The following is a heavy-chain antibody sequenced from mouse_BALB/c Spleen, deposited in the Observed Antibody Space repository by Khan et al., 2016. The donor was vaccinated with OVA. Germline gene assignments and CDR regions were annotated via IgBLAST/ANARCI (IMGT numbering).Heavy chain of an antibody. Sequence: EVKLLESGPGLVKPSQSLSLTCTVTGYSITSDYAWNWIRQFPGNKLEWMGFISYSGNTKYNPSLKSRFSITRDTSKNQFFLQLNSVTTEDTAEYYCARVDGVDFDYWGQGNSLTVAS. CDR3: ARVDGVDFDY. D-gene: IGHD2-3*01. V-gene: IGHV3-2*02. J-gene: IGHJ2*02. CDR1: GYSITSDYA. CDR2: ISYSGNT.